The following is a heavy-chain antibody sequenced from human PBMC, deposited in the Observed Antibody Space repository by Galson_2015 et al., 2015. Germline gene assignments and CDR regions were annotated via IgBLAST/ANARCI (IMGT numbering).Heavy chain of an antibody. CDR3: ARDPWRGSYKVFYFDY. Sequence: SLRLSCAASGFTFSSYTISWVRQAPGKGLEWVSYISSSSATIYYAHSVKGRFTISRDNAKNSLYLQMNSLRDENTAVYYCARDPWRGSYKVFYFDYWGQGTLVTVSS. CDR2: ISSSSATI. CDR1: GFTFSSYT. V-gene: IGHV3-48*02. J-gene: IGHJ4*02. D-gene: IGHD1-26*01.